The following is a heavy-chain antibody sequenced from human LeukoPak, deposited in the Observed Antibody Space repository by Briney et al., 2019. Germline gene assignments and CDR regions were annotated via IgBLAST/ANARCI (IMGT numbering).Heavy chain of an antibody. CDR3: ARDLSGEFDY. D-gene: IGHD3-16*02. J-gene: IGHJ4*02. CDR2: ISSSSSYI. V-gene: IGHV3-21*04. CDR1: GFTFSSYS. Sequence: GGSLRLSCAASGFTFSSYSMNWVRQAPGKGLEWVSSISSSSSYIYYADSVKGRFTISRDNAKNSLYLQMNSLRAEDTALYYCARDLSGEFDYWGQGTLVTVSS.